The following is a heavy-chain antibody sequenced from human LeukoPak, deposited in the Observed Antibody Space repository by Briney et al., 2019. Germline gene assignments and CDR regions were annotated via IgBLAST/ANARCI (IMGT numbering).Heavy chain of an antibody. D-gene: IGHD4-17*01. Sequence: PGGSLRLSCAGSGFTFSNAWMSWVRQASGKGLEWVGRMESKSDGGSTDYAAPVKGRFTISRDDSKNTLFLQINSLKTEDTAVYYCTTLDGDYAPDYWGQGTLVTVSS. CDR2: MESKSDGGST. CDR1: GFTFSNAW. J-gene: IGHJ4*02. CDR3: TTLDGDYAPDY. V-gene: IGHV3-15*04.